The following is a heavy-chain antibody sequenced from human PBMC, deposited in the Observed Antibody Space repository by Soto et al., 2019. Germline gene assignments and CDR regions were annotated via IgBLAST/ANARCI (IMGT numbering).Heavy chain of an antibody. CDR1: GFTFRYYG. CDR2: IRSNGYGGTT. Sequence: GGSLRLSCTASGFTFRYYGMSWVRQAPGKGLEWLGFIRSNGYGGTTEYAASVRGRFIISRDDSKSIAYLQMNSLKTEDTGVYYCAREIAVADTWGQGTLVTVSS. J-gene: IGHJ5*02. CDR3: AREIAVADT. V-gene: IGHV3-49*04. D-gene: IGHD6-19*01.